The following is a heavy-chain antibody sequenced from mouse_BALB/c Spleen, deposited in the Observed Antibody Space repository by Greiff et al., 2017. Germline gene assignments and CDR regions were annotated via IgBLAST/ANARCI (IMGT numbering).Heavy chain of an antibody. CDR3: ARDYYGSIHVVLFAY. CDR2: INPSTGYT. D-gene: IGHD1-1*01. CDR1: GYTFTSYW. V-gene: IGHV1-7*01. J-gene: IGHJ3*01. Sequence: VQLQQSGAELAKPGASVKMSCKASGYTFTSYWMHWVKQRPGQGLEWIGYINPSTGYTEYNQKFKDKATLTADKSSSTAYMQLSSLTSEDSAVYYCARDYYGSIHVVLFAYWGQGTLVTVSA.